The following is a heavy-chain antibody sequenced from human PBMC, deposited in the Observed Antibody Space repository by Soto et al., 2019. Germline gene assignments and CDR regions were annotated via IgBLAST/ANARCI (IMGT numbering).Heavy chain of an antibody. CDR1: GLIFSDYH. CDR2: IRRKANSYTT. J-gene: IGHJ6*02. CDR3: AMLGGWSGGSSGMDV. D-gene: IGHD6-19*01. Sequence: EVQLVESGGGLVQPGGSLRLSCAASGLIFSDYHMDWVRQAPGKGLESVGRIRRKANSYTTEYAASVKGRFTISSDDSENSLYLQMNSLKSEDTAVYYCAMLGGWSGGSSGMDVWGQGTKVTVSS. V-gene: IGHV3-72*01.